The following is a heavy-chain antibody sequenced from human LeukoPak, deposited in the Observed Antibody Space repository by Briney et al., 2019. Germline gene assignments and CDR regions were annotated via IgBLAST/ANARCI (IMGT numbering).Heavy chain of an antibody. CDR1: GYTFTSYG. CDR2: ISAYNGNT. CDR3: ARDTPNYYDSSGYYYSY. D-gene: IGHD3-22*01. V-gene: IGHV1-18*01. Sequence: ASVKVSCKASGYTFTSYGISWVRQAPGQGLEWMGWISAYNGNTNYAQKLQGRVTMTTDTSTSTAYMELRSLRSDDTAVYYCARDTPNYYDSSGYYYSYWGQGTLVTVSS. J-gene: IGHJ4*02.